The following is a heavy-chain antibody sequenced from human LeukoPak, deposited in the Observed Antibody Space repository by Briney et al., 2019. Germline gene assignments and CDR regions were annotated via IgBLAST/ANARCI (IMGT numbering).Heavy chain of an antibody. V-gene: IGHV4-59*01. CDR2: IYYSGST. Sequence: SETLSLTCTVSGGSISNYYWSWIRQPPGKGLEWIGYIYYSGSTNYNPSLKSRVTISVDTSKNQFSLKLSSVTAADTAVYYCARDNLRSGWYPYWGQGTLVTVSS. D-gene: IGHD6-19*01. CDR1: GGSISNYY. J-gene: IGHJ4*02. CDR3: ARDNLRSGWYPY.